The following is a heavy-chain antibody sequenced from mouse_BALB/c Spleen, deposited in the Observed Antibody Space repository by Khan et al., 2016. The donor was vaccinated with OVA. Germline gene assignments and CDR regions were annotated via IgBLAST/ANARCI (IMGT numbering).Heavy chain of an antibody. J-gene: IGHJ2*01. CDR2: IRFKSDDNVS. CDR1: GFTFSNYW. Sequence: EVKLEVSGGGLVQPGGSMKLSCVASGFTFSNYWMNWFRQSPEKGLEWVAEIRFKSDDNVSHYAESVKGRFTISRDDSKSSVYLQMNNLRAGDTGIYYCWILLWGQGTTLTVSS. CDR3: WILL. V-gene: IGHV6-6*02.